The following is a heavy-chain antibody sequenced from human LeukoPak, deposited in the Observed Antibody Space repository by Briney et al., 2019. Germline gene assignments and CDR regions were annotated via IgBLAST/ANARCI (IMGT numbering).Heavy chain of an antibody. Sequence: SVKVSCKASGFTFTSSAMQWVRQARGQRLEWIGWIVVGSGNTNYAQKFQERVTITRDISTSTAYMELSSLRSEDTAVYYCAAAVGGYYDILTGYYNAFDYWGQGTLVTVSS. J-gene: IGHJ4*02. CDR2: IVVGSGNT. D-gene: IGHD3-9*01. CDR3: AAAVGGYYDILTGYYNAFDY. V-gene: IGHV1-58*02. CDR1: GFTFTSSA.